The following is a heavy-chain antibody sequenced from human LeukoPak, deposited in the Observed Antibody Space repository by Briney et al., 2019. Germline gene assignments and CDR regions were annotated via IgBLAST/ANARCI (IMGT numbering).Heavy chain of an antibody. CDR2: IDVSGTER. V-gene: IGHV3-48*03. CDR3: ATYYGSGSYFVN. CDR1: GFIFSTYE. D-gene: IGHD3-10*01. J-gene: IGHJ4*02. Sequence: GGSLRLSCVASGFIFSTYEMNWVRQAPGKGLEWVSFIDVSGTERNYADSVKGRFTISRDNAKNSLYLLMNSLRAEDTAVYYCATYYGSGSYFVNWGQGTLVTVSS.